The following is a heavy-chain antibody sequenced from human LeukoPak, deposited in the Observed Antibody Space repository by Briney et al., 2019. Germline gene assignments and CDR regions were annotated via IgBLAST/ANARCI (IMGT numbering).Heavy chain of an antibody. CDR1: GFTFSSYA. D-gene: IGHD1-14*01. V-gene: IGHV3-30-3*01. CDR2: ISYDGSNK. Sequence: GRSLRLSCAASGFTFSSYAMHWVRQAPGKGLEWVAVISYDGSNKYYADSVKGRFTISRDNSKNTLYLQMNRLRAEDTAVYYCARDRTWFDYWGQGTLVTVSS. J-gene: IGHJ4*02. CDR3: ARDRTWFDY.